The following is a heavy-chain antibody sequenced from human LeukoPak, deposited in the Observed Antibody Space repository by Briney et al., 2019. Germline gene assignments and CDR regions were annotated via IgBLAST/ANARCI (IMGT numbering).Heavy chain of an antibody. V-gene: IGHV1-69*13. CDR3: ARTGGEDYDFWSGYYTGRAFDI. Sequence: SVKVSCKASGGTFISYAISWVRQAPGQGLEWMGGIIPIFGTANYAQKLQGRVTITADESTSTAYMELSSLRSEDTAVYYCARTGGEDYDFWSGYYTGRAFDIWGQGTMVTVSS. D-gene: IGHD3-3*01. J-gene: IGHJ3*02. CDR1: GGTFISYA. CDR2: IIPIFGTA.